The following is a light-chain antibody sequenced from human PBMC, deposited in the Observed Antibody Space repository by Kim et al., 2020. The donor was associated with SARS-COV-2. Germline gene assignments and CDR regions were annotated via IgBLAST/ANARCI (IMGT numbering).Light chain of an antibody. J-gene: IGLJ3*02. CDR1: NIGSKN. V-gene: IGLV3-9*01. CDR2: RDS. Sequence: SVALGQTARITCGGNNIGSKNLHWYQQKPGQAPVLVIYRDSNRPSGIPERFSGSNSGNTATLTISRAQAGDEADYYCQVWDSSTVFGGGTQLTVL. CDR3: QVWDSSTV.